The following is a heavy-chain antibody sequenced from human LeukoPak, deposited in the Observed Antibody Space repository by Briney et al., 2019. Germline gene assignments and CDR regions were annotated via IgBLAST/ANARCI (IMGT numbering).Heavy chain of an antibody. D-gene: IGHD2-8*01. CDR3: ARALHAPKFIDS. V-gene: IGHV4-38-2*02. J-gene: IGHJ4*02. CDR2: VFQLQTVRS. Sequence: PSETLSLTCTVSGSSITSTYYWAWFRQPPGKGLEWIATVFQLQTVRSFYNKSLESRVTMSLDTSQNQFSLNLTSVTAADTALYFCARALHAPKFIDSWGQGTLVTVSS. CDR1: GSSITSTYY.